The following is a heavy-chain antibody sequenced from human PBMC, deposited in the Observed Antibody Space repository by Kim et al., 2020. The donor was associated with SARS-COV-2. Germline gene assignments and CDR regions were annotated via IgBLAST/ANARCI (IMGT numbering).Heavy chain of an antibody. Sequence: SETLSLTCTISGGSISRYYWSYIRQPPGKGLEWIGYVYHSGTADYNPSLESRVTISIDTSKHQFSLKLTSATAADTAVYYCARVSGGYGSYMDVWGKGTT. CDR2: VYHSGTA. J-gene: IGHJ6*03. V-gene: IGHV4-59*01. CDR1: GGSISRYY. D-gene: IGHD2-21*02. CDR3: ARVSGGYGSYMDV.